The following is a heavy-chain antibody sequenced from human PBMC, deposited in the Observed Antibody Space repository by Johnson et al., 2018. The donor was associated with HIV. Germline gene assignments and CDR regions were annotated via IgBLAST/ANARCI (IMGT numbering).Heavy chain of an antibody. V-gene: IGHV3-7*01. Sequence: VQLVESGGGLVQPGGSLRLSCAASGFALSNYWMNWVRQAPGKGLEWVANIKKDGSEKYHVAAVKGRFTITRDDAKNSLYLQLNSLRADDTALYFCARDRFWDSDAFDIWGQGTMVTVSS. CDR3: ARDRFWDSDAFDI. CDR2: IKKDGSEK. CDR1: GFALSNYW. D-gene: IGHD3-10*01. J-gene: IGHJ3*02.